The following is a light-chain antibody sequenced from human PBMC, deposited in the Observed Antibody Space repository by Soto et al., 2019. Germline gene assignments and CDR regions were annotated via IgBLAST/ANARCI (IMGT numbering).Light chain of an antibody. CDR3: QQYGSSPEYT. V-gene: IGKV3-20*01. J-gene: IGKJ2*01. Sequence: EIVLTQSPGTLSLSPGERATLSCRASQSVSSSYLAWYQQQPGQAPMLLIYGASTRATGIRDRFSGSGSGTGITLTISRLEPEDFAVYYCQQYGSSPEYTFGQGTKLEIK. CDR1: QSVSSSY. CDR2: GAS.